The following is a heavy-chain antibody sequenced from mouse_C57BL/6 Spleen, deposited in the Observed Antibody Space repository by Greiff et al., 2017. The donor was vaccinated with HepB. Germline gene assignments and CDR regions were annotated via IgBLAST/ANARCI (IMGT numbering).Heavy chain of an antibody. V-gene: IGHV1-50*01. Sequence: QVQLQQPGAELVKPGASVKLSCKASGYTFTSYWMQWVKQRPGQGLEWIGEIDPSDSYTNYNQKFKGKATLTVDTSSSTAYMQLSSLTSEDSAVYYCARSPSITTVVAEGFAYWGQGTLVTVSA. J-gene: IGHJ3*01. CDR2: IDPSDSYT. D-gene: IGHD1-1*01. CDR3: ARSPSITTVVAEGFAY. CDR1: GYTFTSYW.